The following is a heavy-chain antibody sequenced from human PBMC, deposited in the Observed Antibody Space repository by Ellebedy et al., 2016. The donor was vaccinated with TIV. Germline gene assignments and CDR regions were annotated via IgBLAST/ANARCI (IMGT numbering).Heavy chain of an antibody. CDR3: AKAAGSGYGLDS. CDR2: ISWDGINT. J-gene: IGHJ5*01. V-gene: IGHV3-43*01. CDR1: GFTFDDYS. D-gene: IGHD5-12*01. Sequence: GESLKISCAASGFTFDDYSMHWVRQAPGKGLEWVSLISWDGINTHYADSVKGRFTISRDNSKNSLYLQMNSLKTEDTAFYYCAKAAGSGYGLDSWGHGTLVTVSS.